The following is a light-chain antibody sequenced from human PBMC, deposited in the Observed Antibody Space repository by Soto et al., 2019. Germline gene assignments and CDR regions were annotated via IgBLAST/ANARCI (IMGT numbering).Light chain of an antibody. J-gene: IGKJ5*01. Sequence: DIQLVQSPSSVSASVGDRVTITCRASQGVSSWLAWYQQKPGKAPKLLISAASILQGGVPSRFSGSGSGTDFTLTISSLQPEDFATYYCQQANNFPITFGQGTRLEIK. CDR2: AAS. CDR1: QGVSSW. CDR3: QQANNFPIT. V-gene: IGKV1-12*01.